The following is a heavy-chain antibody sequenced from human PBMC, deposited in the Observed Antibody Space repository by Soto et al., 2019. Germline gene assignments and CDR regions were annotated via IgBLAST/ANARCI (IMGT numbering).Heavy chain of an antibody. D-gene: IGHD4-17*01. CDR3: ASATVSQDGMDV. Sequence: HVQLVQSGAEVKSPGASVKVSCEASDYTFTSYGISWVRQAPGQGLEWMGWINPYSGNTNYAQKLQGRVTMTTDTSRTIAYMELRSLTFDDTAVYYCASATVSQDGMDVWGQGTTVTVSS. J-gene: IGHJ6*02. CDR1: DYTFTSYG. V-gene: IGHV1-18*01. CDR2: INPYSGNT.